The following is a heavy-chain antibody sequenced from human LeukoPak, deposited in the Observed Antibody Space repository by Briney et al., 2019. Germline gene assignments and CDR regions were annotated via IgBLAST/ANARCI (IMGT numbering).Heavy chain of an antibody. CDR1: GGSISSGGYY. CDR2: IYHSGST. D-gene: IGHD6-6*01. V-gene: IGHV4-30-2*01. CDR3: AREVFSSSSLDY. Sequence: SQTLSLTCTVSGGSISSGGYYWSWIRQPPGKGLEWIGYIYHSGSTYYNPSLKSRVTISVDRSKNQFSLKLGSVTAADTAVYYCAREVFSSSSLDYWGQGTLVTVSS. J-gene: IGHJ4*02.